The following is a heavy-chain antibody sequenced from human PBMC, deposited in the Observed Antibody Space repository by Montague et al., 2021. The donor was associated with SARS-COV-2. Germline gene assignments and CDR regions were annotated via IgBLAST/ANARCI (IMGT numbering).Heavy chain of an antibody. D-gene: IGHD1-26*01. CDR2: INHTGSA. CDR1: SGSFSDFY. Sequence: SETLSLTCAVYSGSFSDFYWTWIRQSPGKGLEWIGEINHTGSATYNPSLKGRVTLSRDTSKNQFSLKLQSVTPADTAVYYCARAQKTSSGILFPPYYLDVWGQGTLVTVSS. J-gene: IGHJ4*02. V-gene: IGHV4-34*01. CDR3: ARAQKTSSGILFPPYYLDV.